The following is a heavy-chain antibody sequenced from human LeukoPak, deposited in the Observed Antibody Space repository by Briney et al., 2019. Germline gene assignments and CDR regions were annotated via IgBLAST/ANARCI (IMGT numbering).Heavy chain of an antibody. CDR3: AKDRTGMFDY. CDR2: ISYDGSNK. J-gene: IGHJ4*02. CDR1: GFTFSSYG. V-gene: IGHV3-30*18. Sequence: GGSLRLSCAASGFTFSSYGMHWVRQAPGKGLEWVAVISYDGSNKYYADSVKDRFTISRDNSKNTLYLQMNSLRAEDTAVYYCAKDRTGMFDYWGQGTLVTVSS. D-gene: IGHD7-27*01.